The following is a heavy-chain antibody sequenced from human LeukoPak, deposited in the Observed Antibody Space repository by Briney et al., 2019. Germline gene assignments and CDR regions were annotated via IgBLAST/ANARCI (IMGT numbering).Heavy chain of an antibody. CDR1: GGSISSGSYY. V-gene: IGHV4-61*02. J-gene: IGHJ4*02. D-gene: IGHD3-22*01. CDR2: IYTSGST. Sequence: PSQTLSLTCTVSGGSISSGSYYWRWIRQPAGKGLEWIGRIYTSGSTNYNPSLKSRVTISVDTSKNQFSLKLSSVAAADTAVYYCASREHYYDSSGLDYWGQGTLVTVSS. CDR3: ASREHYYDSSGLDY.